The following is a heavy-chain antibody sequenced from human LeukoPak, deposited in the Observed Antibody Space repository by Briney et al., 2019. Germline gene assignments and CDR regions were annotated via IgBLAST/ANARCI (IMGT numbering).Heavy chain of an antibody. V-gene: IGHV3-66*01. CDR3: ATHGYSELRYFDWSTNE. CDR2: IYSGGST. D-gene: IGHD3-9*01. Sequence: GGSLRLSCAASGFTVSSNYTSWVRQAPGKGLEWVSVIYSGGSTYYADSVKGRFTISRDNSKNTLYLQMNSLRAEDTAVYYCATHGYSELRYFDWSTNEWGQGTLVTVSS. CDR1: GFTVSSNY. J-gene: IGHJ4*02.